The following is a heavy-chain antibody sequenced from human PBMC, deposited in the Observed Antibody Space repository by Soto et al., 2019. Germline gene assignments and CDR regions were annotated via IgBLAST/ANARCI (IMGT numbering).Heavy chain of an antibody. CDR1: GGSISSGGSS. CDR3: ARAGGLGAVAVDY. V-gene: IGHV4-30-2*01. Sequence: QLQLQESGSGLVKPSQTLSLTCAVSGGSISSGGSSWSWIRQPPGKGLAWIGYIYHSGSTYYNPALKSRVTISVDRSKNQFSLKPSSVAAADTAVYYCARAGGLGAVAVDYWGQGTLVTVSS. D-gene: IGHD6-19*01. J-gene: IGHJ4*02. CDR2: IYHSGST.